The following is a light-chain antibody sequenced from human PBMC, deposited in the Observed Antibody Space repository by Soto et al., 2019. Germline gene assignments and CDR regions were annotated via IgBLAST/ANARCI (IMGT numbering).Light chain of an antibody. CDR2: GAS. CDR1: QSINTS. J-gene: IGKJ5*01. V-gene: IGKV1-39*01. CDR3: QQTYSPPSIT. Sequence: DIQMTQSPSSLSASVGDRVTITCRASQSINTSLNWYQQQPGKAPKPLLYGASSLQGGVPSRFSGSGSGSDFTLSISSLQPEDFATYYCQQTYSPPSITFGQGTRLDI.